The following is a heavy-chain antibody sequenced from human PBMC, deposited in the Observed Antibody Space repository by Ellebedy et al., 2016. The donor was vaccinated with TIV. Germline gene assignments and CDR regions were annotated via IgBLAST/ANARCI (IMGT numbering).Heavy chain of an antibody. D-gene: IGHD3-16*01. Sequence: GESLKISCAVSGFTFSSYWMSWVRQPPGKGLEWVANIKGDGSTKDYVDSVKGRFTISRDNAKNSLYLQMNSLRDEDTAVYYCARSYGARTSGPWGQGTLVTVSS. CDR1: GFTFSSYW. J-gene: IGHJ5*02. V-gene: IGHV3-7*03. CDR2: IKGDGSTK. CDR3: ARSYGARTSGP.